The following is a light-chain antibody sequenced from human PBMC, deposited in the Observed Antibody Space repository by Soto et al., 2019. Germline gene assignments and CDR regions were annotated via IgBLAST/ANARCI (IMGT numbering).Light chain of an antibody. J-gene: IGKJ3*01. V-gene: IGKV1-39*01. Sequence: DIQMTQSPSSLSASVGDRLTITCRASQSISNYVNWYQQKPGRAPKLLIYAASGLQGGVPSRVSGSASGTDFTLTIASLPPDDFATYYCQQSYSTPFTFGPGTKVDL. CDR1: QSISNY. CDR2: AAS. CDR3: QQSYSTPFT.